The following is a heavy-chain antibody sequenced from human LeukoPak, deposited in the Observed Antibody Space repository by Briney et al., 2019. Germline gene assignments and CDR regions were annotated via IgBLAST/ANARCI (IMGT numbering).Heavy chain of an antibody. CDR3: ARANPLYCSSTTCLIDY. D-gene: IGHD2-2*01. V-gene: IGHV1-2*02. Sequence: ASVKVSCKASGYTFTGYCMHWVRQAPGQGFEWMGWINPNSGDTNYAQKFQGRVTMTRDTSISTAHMELSRLRSDDTAVYYCARANPLYCSSTTCLIDYWGQGTLVTVSS. CDR1: GYTFTGYC. CDR2: INPNSGDT. J-gene: IGHJ4*02.